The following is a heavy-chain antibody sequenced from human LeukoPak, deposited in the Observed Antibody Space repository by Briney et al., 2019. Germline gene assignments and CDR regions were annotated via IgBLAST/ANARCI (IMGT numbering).Heavy chain of an antibody. CDR3: ARYLGSYVDY. V-gene: IGHV3-30-3*01. J-gene: IGHJ4*02. D-gene: IGHD3-16*01. CDR2: ISYDGSNK. Sequence: PGRSLRLSCAASGFTFSSYAMHWVRQAPGKGLEWVAVISYDGSNKYYADSVKGRFTISRDNSKNTLYLQMNSLRAEDTAVCYCARYLGSYVDYWGQGTLVTVSS. CDR1: GFTFSSYA.